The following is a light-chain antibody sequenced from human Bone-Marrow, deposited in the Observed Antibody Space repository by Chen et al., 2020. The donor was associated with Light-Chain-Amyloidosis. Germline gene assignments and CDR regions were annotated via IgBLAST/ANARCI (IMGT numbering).Light chain of an antibody. CDR1: SGINVATYN. Sequence: QAGLTQPASLSASPGASASLTCTLRSGINVATYNIYWYQQKPGSPPPYLLRYKSDSDQHRGSAVPSRFSASKDASANAGILLISGLQSEDEADYYCIIWHSGAWVFGGGTKLTVL. CDR2: YKSDSDQ. V-gene: IGLV5-45*01. CDR3: IIWHSGAWV. J-gene: IGLJ3*02.